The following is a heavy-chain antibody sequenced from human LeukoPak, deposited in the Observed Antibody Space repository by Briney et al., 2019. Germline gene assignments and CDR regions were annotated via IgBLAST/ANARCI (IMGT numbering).Heavy chain of an antibody. V-gene: IGHV5-51*01. J-gene: IGHJ4*02. Sequence: GASLKISCKGPGSSFTSYWIGWVRPMPGEGLEWMGIIYPDDSDSRYSPSFQGQVTISADKSISTAYLQWSSLKASDTAVYYCARLHYGSGSYFDYWGQGTLVTVSS. CDR1: GSSFTSYW. CDR2: IYPDDSDS. CDR3: ARLHYGSGSYFDY. D-gene: IGHD3-10*01.